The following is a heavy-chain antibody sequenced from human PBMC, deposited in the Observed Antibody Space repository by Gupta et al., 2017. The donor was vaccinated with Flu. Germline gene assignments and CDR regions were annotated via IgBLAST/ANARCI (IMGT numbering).Heavy chain of an antibody. CDR3: ARDPNIAVAGLFDF. J-gene: IGHJ4*02. CDR1: GFMFRTYD. Sequence: EVQLLESGGGLVQPGGSLRLSCAASGFMFRTYDMTWVRQAPGEGLQWVSAISATGDSTYYAHSVTGRFTISRDNSRNTLYLQMSSLGAGDTAMYYCARDPNIAVAGLFDFWGQGVLVTVSS. CDR2: ISATGDST. D-gene: IGHD6-19*01. V-gene: IGHV3-23*01.